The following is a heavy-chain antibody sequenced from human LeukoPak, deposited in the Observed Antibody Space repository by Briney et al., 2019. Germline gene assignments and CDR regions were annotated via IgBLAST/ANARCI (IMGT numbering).Heavy chain of an antibody. V-gene: IGHV3-21*01. CDR1: GFTFSSYS. CDR3: ARDGELGQYPLGPFDI. CDR2: ISSSSSYI. D-gene: IGHD3-16*01. J-gene: IGHJ3*02. Sequence: GGSLRLSCAASGFTFSSYSMNWVRQAPGKGLEWVSSISSSSSYIYYADSVKGRFTISRDNAKNSLYLQMNSLRAEDTAVYYCARDGELGQYPLGPFDIWGQGTMVTVSS.